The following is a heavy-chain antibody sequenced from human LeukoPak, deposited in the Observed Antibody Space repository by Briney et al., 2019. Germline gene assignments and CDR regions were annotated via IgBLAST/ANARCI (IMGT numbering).Heavy chain of an antibody. Sequence: PGGSLRLSCAACGFTFSRYSMTWVRQARGKGGEWVSAMRGSGGSTYYAGSVKGRFTISRDNSKNTLYLQMNSLRAEDTAVYYCAKGTIDILTGQSYGMDVWGQGTTVTVSS. CDR2: MRGSGGST. CDR3: AKGTIDILTGQSYGMDV. CDR1: GFTFSRYS. V-gene: IGHV3-23*01. D-gene: IGHD3-9*01. J-gene: IGHJ6*02.